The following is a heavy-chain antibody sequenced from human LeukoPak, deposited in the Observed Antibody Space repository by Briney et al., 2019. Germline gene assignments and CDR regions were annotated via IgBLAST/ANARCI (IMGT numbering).Heavy chain of an antibody. CDR3: VRVGEYYSLDV. J-gene: IGHJ6*02. Sequence: EGSLRLSCAASGFIFSDYYVTWIRQTPGKGLEWVSYICPRGSTIYYGEYVEARFTIPGDNTKYSLFLQMISLSPEDTAVYYCVRVGEYYSLDVWDRGTTVTVSS. CDR1: GFIFSDYY. CDR2: ICPRGSTI. D-gene: IGHD3-10*01. V-gene: IGHV3-11*04.